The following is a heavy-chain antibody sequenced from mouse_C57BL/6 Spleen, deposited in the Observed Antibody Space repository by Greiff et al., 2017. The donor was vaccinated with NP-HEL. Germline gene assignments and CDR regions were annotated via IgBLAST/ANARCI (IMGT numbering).Heavy chain of an antibody. D-gene: IGHD2-4*01. Sequence: DVKLQESGTVLARPGASVKMSCKTSGYTFTSYWMHWVKQRPGQGLEWIGAIYPGNSDTSYNQKFKGKAKLTAVTSASTAYMELSSLTNEDSAVYYCTRGDDYDVLYAMDYWGQGTSVTVSS. CDR2: IYPGNSDT. J-gene: IGHJ4*01. CDR3: TRGDDYDVLYAMDY. V-gene: IGHV1-5*01. CDR1: GYTFTSYW.